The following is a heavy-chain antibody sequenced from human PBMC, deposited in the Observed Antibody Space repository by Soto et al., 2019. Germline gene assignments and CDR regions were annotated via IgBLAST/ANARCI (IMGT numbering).Heavy chain of an antibody. CDR3: AKGLSGGYYYYGMDV. CDR1: GFTFSSYG. CDR2: ISYDGSNK. V-gene: IGHV3-30*18. D-gene: IGHD3-10*01. Sequence: HPGGSLRLSCAASGFTFSSYGMHWVRQAPGKGLEWVAVISYDGSNKYYADSVKGRFTISRDNSKNTLYLQMNSLRAEDTAVYYCAKGLSGGYYYYGMDVWGQGTTVTVSS. J-gene: IGHJ6*02.